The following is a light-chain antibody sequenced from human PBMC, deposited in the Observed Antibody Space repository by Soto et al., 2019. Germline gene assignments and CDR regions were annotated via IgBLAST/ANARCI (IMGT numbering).Light chain of an antibody. CDR1: SSDVGGYNS. CDR3: TSYTSSSLLV. CDR2: DVS. J-gene: IGLJ2*01. V-gene: IGLV2-14*01. Sequence: QSALTQPASVSGSPGQSITISCTGASSDVGGYNSVSWYQQHPGKAPKLVIYDVSNRPSGVSNRFSGSKSGNTASLTISGLQAEDEADYYCTSYTSSSLLVFGGGTKLIVL.